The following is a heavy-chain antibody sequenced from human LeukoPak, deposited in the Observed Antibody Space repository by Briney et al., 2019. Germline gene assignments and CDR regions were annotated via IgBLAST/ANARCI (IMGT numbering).Heavy chain of an antibody. CDR1: GDSVSSNTAA. J-gene: IGHJ4*02. CDR2: TFYRSKWYN. D-gene: IGHD2-15*01. CDR3: ARDGWPAFDY. V-gene: IGHV6-1*01. Sequence: SQTLSLTCVIAGDSVSSNTAAWNWIRQSPLRGLERLGRTFYRSKWYNDYAGSVKSRITISPDTSKNHFSLQLDSVTPEDTAMYYCARDGWPAFDYWGQGSLVTVSS.